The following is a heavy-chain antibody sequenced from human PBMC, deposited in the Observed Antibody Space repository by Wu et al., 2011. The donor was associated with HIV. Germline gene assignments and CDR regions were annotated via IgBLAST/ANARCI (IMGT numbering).Heavy chain of an antibody. V-gene: IGHV1-18*01. CDR1: GYTFTSSS. CDR2: ISAYNGNT. Sequence: QVQAGAGLGREVKKPGASVKVSCKASGYTFTSSSINWVRQAPGQGLEWMGWISAYNGNTNYAQKLQGRVTMTTDTSTSTAYMELRSLRSDDTAVYYCARYNSREGIDYWGQGTLVTVSS. D-gene: IGHD6-13*01. J-gene: IGHJ4*02. CDR3: ARYNSREGIDY.